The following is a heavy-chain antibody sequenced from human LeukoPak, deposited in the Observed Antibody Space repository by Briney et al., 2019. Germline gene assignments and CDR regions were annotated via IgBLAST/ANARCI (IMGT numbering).Heavy chain of an antibody. J-gene: IGHJ4*02. Sequence: PGGSLRLSCVDSGFTFSSYEMNWVRQAPGKGLEWVSYISSSGSIIYYADFVKGRFTISRDNGRNSLYLQMNGLRAEDTALYYCAKGSQYWGQGTLVTVSA. CDR2: ISSSGSII. V-gene: IGHV3-48*03. CDR1: GFTFSSYE. CDR3: AKGSQY.